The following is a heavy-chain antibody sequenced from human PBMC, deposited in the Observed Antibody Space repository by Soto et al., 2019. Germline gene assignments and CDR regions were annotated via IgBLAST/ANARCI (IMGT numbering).Heavy chain of an antibody. Sequence: GGSLRLSCAASGFTFSSYDMHWVRQATGKGLEWVSAIGTAGDTYYPGSVKGRFTISRENAKNSLYLQMNSLRAGDTAVYYCARGGLQDDAYYYYMDVWGKGTTVTVSS. V-gene: IGHV3-13*01. CDR3: ARGGLQDDAYYYYMDV. CDR2: IGTAGDT. J-gene: IGHJ6*03. CDR1: GFTFSSYD. D-gene: IGHD4-4*01.